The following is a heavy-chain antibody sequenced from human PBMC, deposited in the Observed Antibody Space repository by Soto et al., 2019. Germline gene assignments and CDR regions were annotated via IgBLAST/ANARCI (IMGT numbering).Heavy chain of an antibody. CDR2: VSVSGGST. D-gene: IGHD3-3*01. V-gene: IGHV3-23*01. J-gene: IGHJ4*02. Sequence: SVRLSCAASGFTFSSYAMSWVRQAPGKGLEWVSTVSVSGGSTYYADSGKGRFTISRDNPKNTLYLQMNSLRVEDTAAYYCPKGITRCGVAPPLAPSDYWGQGTLVTVSS. CDR1: GFTFSSYA. CDR3: PKGITRCGVAPPLAPSDY.